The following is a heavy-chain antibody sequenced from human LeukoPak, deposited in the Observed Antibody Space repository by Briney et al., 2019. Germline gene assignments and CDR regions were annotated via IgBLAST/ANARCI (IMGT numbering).Heavy chain of an antibody. V-gene: IGHV4-59*01. CDR3: AKGGVYGDYVGDWFDP. J-gene: IGHJ5*02. Sequence: PSETLSLTCTVSGGSISSYYWSLIRQPPGKGLEWIGYIYYSWSTNYNPSPKSRVTISDGTSKNQFSLKLSSVTAADTAVYYCAKGGVYGDYVGDWFDPWGQGTLVTVSS. D-gene: IGHD4-17*01. CDR1: GGSISSYY. CDR2: IYYSWST.